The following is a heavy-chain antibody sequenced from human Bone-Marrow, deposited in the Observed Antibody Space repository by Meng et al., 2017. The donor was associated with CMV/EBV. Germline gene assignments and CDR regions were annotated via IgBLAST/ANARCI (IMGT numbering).Heavy chain of an antibody. CDR1: GGTFSSYA. J-gene: IGHJ4*02. CDR2: IIPIFGTA. V-gene: IGHV1-69*05. Sequence: SVKVSCKASGGTFSSYAISWVRQAPGQGLEWMGGIIPIFGTANYAQKFQGRVTITTDESTSTAYMELSSLRSEDTAVYYCARGYCSSTSCYSYFDYWGQGTLVTVSS. D-gene: IGHD2-2*01. CDR3: ARGYCSSTSCYSYFDY.